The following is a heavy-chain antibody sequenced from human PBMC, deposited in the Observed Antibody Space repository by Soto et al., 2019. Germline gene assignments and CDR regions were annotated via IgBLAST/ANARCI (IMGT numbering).Heavy chain of an antibody. D-gene: IGHD1-7*01. J-gene: IGHJ4*02. V-gene: IGHV3-7*05. CDR2: IKQDGSEK. CDR3: ARDRAHNWNYVGFDY. Sequence: PCGSLKLSCASSGFTFSSYWMSWVRQAPGKVLEWVANIKQDGSEKYYVDSVKGRFTISRDSAKNSLYLQMNSLRAEDTAVYYCARDRAHNWNYVGFDYWGQGTLVTVSS. CDR1: GFTFSSYW.